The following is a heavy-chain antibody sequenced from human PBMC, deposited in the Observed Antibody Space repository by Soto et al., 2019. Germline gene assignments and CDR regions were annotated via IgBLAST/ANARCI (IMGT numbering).Heavy chain of an antibody. CDR2: ISAYNGNT. V-gene: IGHV1-18*01. CDR1: GYTFTSYG. J-gene: IGHJ4*02. D-gene: IGHD3-9*01. Sequence: ASVKVSCKASGYTFTSYGISWVRQAPGQGLEWMGWISAYNGNTNYAQKLQGRVTMTTDTSTSTAYMELRSLRSDDTAVYYCASLGHYDILTGYYKDYWGQGTLVTVSS. CDR3: ASLGHYDILTGYYKDY.